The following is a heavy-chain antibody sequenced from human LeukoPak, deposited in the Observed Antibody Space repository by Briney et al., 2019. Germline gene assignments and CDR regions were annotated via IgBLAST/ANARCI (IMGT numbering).Heavy chain of an antibody. J-gene: IGHJ4*02. CDR3: AKGLGRFLEWLFDSTFDY. D-gene: IGHD3-3*01. Sequence: GGSLRLSCAASGFTFSSYEMNLVRQAPGKGLEWVSYISSSGSTIYYADSVKGRFTMSRDNAKNSLYLQMNSLRAEDTAVYYCAKGLGRFLEWLFDSTFDYWGQGTLVTVSS. CDR1: GFTFSSYE. V-gene: IGHV3-48*03. CDR2: ISSSGSTI.